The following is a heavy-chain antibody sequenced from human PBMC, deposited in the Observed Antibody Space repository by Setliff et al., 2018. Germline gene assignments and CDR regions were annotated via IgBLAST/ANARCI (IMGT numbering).Heavy chain of an antibody. CDR2: ISHSGST. Sequence: SETLSLTCAVYGGSFTTYFWSWIRQPPGKGLEWIGEISHSGSTNYNPSLKSRVTMSVDRSKNQFSLNLNSVTAADTAVYYFRPAHCSSPSCEEALDYWSQGTLVTVSS. CDR3: RPAHCSSPSCEEALDY. D-gene: IGHD2-2*01. V-gene: IGHV4-34*01. J-gene: IGHJ4*02. CDR1: GGSFTTYF.